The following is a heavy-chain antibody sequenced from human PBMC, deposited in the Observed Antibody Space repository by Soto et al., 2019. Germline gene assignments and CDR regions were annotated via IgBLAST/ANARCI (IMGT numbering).Heavy chain of an antibody. D-gene: IGHD3-10*01. CDR3: ARGPYYYGSGSYCYFDY. CDR1: GGSFSGYY. Sequence: SETLSLTCAVYGGSFSGYYWSWIRQPPGKGLEWIGEINHSGSTNYNPSLKSRVTISVDTSKNQFSLKLSSVTAADTAVYYCARGPYYYGSGSYCYFDYWGQGTLVTVSS. J-gene: IGHJ4*02. CDR2: INHSGST. V-gene: IGHV4-34*01.